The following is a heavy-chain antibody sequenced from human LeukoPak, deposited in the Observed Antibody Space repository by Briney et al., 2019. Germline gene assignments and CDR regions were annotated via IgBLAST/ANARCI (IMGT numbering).Heavy chain of an antibody. CDR1: DYTFTSYG. CDR3: ARGPYYGDLNPDYFDY. D-gene: IGHD3-16*01. V-gene: IGHV1-18*01. J-gene: IGHJ4*02. Sequence: ASVTVSCKTSDYTFTSYGITWVRQALGQGLEWMGWISTYNGKTNFVDKFQGRVTMTTDTFTKTVYMHLRSLRSDDTALYYCARGPYYGDLNPDYFDYWGQGTLVTVSS. CDR2: ISTYNGKT.